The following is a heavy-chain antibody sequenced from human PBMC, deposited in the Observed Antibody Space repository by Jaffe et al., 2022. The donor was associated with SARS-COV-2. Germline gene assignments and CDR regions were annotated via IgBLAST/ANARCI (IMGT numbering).Heavy chain of an antibody. J-gene: IGHJ4*02. CDR2: ISWNGDHI. D-gene: IGHD3-3*01. CDR3: AKGPDFGVVITYFES. V-gene: IGHV3-9*01. CDR1: GFTFNDYA. Sequence: EVHLVESGGGLIQPGRSLRLSCAASGFTFNDYAMHWVRQIPGKGLEWVSGISWNGDHIGYAASVKGRFSISRDNAKTSLYLQMSSLRAEDTALYYCAKGPDFGVVITYFESWGQGTLVTVSS.